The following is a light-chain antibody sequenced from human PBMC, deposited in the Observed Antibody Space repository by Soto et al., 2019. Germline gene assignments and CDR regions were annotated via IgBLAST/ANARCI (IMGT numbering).Light chain of an antibody. J-gene: IGKJ5*01. CDR2: GAS. Sequence: EIFLTQSPATLYVSPGEIATLSCRASQSVSSNLAWYQQKPGQAPRLLIYGASNRATGIPARFSGSGSGTDFTLTISSLEPEDFAVYYCQQRSNPITFGQGTRLEIK. CDR1: QSVSSN. V-gene: IGKV3-11*01. CDR3: QQRSNPIT.